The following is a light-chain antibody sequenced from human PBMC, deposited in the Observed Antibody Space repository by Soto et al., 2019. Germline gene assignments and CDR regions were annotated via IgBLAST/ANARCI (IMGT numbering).Light chain of an antibody. CDR2: ATS. Sequence: DIQMTQSPSSLSASVGDRVTITCRASQDISNFLAWCQQKPGKAPKLLIYATSTLQSGVPSRFSGSGSGREFTLTISSLQPEDFATYHCQQLNSYPIATFGGGTKVDIK. CDR1: QDISNF. J-gene: IGKJ4*01. CDR3: QQLNSYPIAT. V-gene: IGKV1-9*01.